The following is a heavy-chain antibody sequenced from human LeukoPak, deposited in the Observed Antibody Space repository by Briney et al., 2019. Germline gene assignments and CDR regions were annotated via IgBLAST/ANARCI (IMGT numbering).Heavy chain of an antibody. V-gene: IGHV1-24*01. CDR1: GFGLSVLS. J-gene: IGHJ6*03. CDR2: FDPEDGET. D-gene: IGHD1-26*01. Sequence: ASVKVSCKISGFGLSVLSIHWMRQAPGKGLEWMGGFDPEDGETIYAQKFQGRVTMTEDTSTDTAYMELSSLRSEDTAVYYCATGGGWELPGYYYMDVWGKGTTVTVSS. CDR3: ATGGGWELPGYYYMDV.